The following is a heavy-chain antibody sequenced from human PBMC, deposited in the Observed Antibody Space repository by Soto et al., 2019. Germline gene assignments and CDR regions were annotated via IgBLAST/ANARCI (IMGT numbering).Heavy chain of an antibody. Sequence: QVQLVQSGAEVKKPGSSVKVSCKASGYTFTNFGISWVRQARGQGLEWMGWVSTYNGDTNYAQKLQGRVTMTTDTSTSTAYMELRSLGSDDTAVYYCAIAHYYGILTGYCDFDYWGQGTLVTVSS. CDR2: VSTYNGDT. J-gene: IGHJ4*02. CDR3: AIAHYYGILTGYCDFDY. CDR1: GYTFTNFG. D-gene: IGHD3-9*01. V-gene: IGHV1-18*01.